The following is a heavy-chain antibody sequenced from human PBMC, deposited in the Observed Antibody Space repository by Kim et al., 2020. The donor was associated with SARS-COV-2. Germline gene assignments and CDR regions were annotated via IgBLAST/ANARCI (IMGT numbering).Heavy chain of an antibody. CDR3: AKVRRYCSSTSCEGFDP. CDR2: ISGSGGST. V-gene: IGHV3-23*01. CDR1: GFTFSSYA. J-gene: IGHJ5*02. Sequence: GGSLRLSCAASGFTFSSYAMSWVRQAPGKGLEWVSAISGSGGSTYYADSVKGRFTISRDNSKNTLYLQMNSLRAEDTAVYYCAKVRRYCSSTSCEGFDPWGQGTLVTVSS. D-gene: IGHD2-2*01.